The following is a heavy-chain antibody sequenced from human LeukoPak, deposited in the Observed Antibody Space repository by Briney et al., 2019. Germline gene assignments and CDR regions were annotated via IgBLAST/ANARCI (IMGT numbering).Heavy chain of an antibody. CDR3: SRGLGQPVDY. Sequence: GGSLRLSCVASGFTFSNDWMHWVRQAPGKGLVWVSRLYSEGGRTYYADPVKGRFTISRDNAKNTLYLQMNSLRVEDTAVYYCSRGLGQPVDYWGQGTLVTVSS. D-gene: IGHD6-6*01. CDR2: LYSEGGRT. V-gene: IGHV3-74*01. J-gene: IGHJ4*02. CDR1: GFTFSNDW.